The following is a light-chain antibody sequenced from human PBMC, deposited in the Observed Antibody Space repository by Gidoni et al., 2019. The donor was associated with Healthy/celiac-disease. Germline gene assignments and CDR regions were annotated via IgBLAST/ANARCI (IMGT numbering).Light chain of an antibody. V-gene: IGKV1-5*03. J-gene: IGKJ1*01. CDR2: KAS. CDR3: QQYNSYSRT. CDR1: QSISSW. Sequence: DIQIPQSPSTLSASIGDSVTITCRASQSISSWLAWYQQKPGNAPKLMIYKASSLESGVPSRFSGSGPGTEFTLTISSLQPDDLAIYYCQQYNSYSRTFGQGTKVEIK.